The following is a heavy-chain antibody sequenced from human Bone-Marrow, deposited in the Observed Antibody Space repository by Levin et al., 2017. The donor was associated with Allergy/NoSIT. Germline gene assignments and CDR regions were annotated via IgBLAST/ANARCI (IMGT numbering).Heavy chain of an antibody. CDR1: GFTFSRNW. CDR2: IRQDGSER. D-gene: IGHD6-19*01. Sequence: LSLTCAASGFTFSRNWMSWVRQAPGKGLEWVANIRQDGSERYYVDSVKGRFTGSGDNAKNSLYLQMDNLRAEDTAVYYCATVKLGCSGCRQGFYYFDTWGQGTLVTVSS. J-gene: IGHJ4*02. CDR3: ATVKLGCSGCRQGFYYFDT. V-gene: IGHV3-7*01.